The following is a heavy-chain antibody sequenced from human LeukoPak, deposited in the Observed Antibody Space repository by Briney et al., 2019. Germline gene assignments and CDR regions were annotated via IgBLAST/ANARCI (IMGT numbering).Heavy chain of an antibody. Sequence: GGSLRLSCAASGFTFSSYSMNWVRQAPGKGLEWVSSISSSSSYIYYADSVKGRFTISRDNAKNSLYLQMNSLRAEDTAVCYRARNIAAAGKGYYFDYWGQGTLVTVSS. CDR3: ARNIAAAGKGYYFDY. V-gene: IGHV3-21*01. CDR2: ISSSSSYI. D-gene: IGHD6-13*01. CDR1: GFTFSSYS. J-gene: IGHJ4*02.